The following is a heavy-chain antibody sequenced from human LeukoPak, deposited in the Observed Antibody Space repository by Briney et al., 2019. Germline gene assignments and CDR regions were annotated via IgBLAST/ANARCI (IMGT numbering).Heavy chain of an antibody. CDR1: GGSISSYY. D-gene: IGHD5-18*01. CDR3: ASGYSYGPGNYYYYYMDV. V-gene: IGHV4-59*01. Sequence: SETLSLTCTVSGGSISSYYWSWIRQPPGKGLEWIGYIYYSGSTNYNPSLKSRVTISVDTSKNQFSLKLSSVTAADTAVYYCASGYSYGPGNYYYYYMDVWGKGTTVTVSS. J-gene: IGHJ6*03. CDR2: IYYSGST.